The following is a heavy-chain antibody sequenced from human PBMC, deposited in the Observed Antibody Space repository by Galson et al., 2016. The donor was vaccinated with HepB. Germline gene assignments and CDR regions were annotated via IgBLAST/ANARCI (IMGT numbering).Heavy chain of an antibody. Sequence: LRLSCAASGFTFSTYAMSWVRQAPGKGLEWVSGTSGSGTSTYYADSVKGRFTISRDNSKNTLYLQMNSLRAEDTAVYYCTKGTHYDFWSGYNNWFDPWGQGTLVTVSS. D-gene: IGHD3-3*01. V-gene: IGHV3-23*01. CDR1: GFTFSTYA. J-gene: IGHJ5*02. CDR3: TKGTHYDFWSGYNNWFDP. CDR2: TSGSGTST.